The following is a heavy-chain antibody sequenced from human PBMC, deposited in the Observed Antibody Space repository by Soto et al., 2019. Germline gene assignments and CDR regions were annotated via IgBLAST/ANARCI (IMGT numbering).Heavy chain of an antibody. CDR1: GYTFTSYD. D-gene: IGHD3-9*01. CDR3: ARVGPRYFEPKADY. V-gene: IGHV1-8*01. Sequence: ASVKVSCKASGYTFTSYDINWVRQATGQGLEWMGWMNPNSGNTGYAQKFQGRVTMTRNTSISTAYMELSSLRSEDTAVYYCARVGPRYFEPKADYWGQGTLVTVSS. CDR2: MNPNSGNT. J-gene: IGHJ4*02.